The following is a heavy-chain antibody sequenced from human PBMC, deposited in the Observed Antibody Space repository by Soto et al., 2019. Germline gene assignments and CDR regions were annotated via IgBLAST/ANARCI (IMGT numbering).Heavy chain of an antibody. CDR2: IYPGDSDT. V-gene: IGHV5-51*01. D-gene: IGHD1-1*01. Sequence: GQPHRNSYRGAEYNSASFCVRWMLKMNGKGLEWMGIIYPGDSDTRYSPSFQGQVTISADKSISTAYLQWSSLKASDTAMYYCAGWKAPTGTPYYSSGMDVWGQGTTVTVSS. CDR3: AGWKAPTGTPYYSSGMDV. CDR1: EYNSASFC. J-gene: IGHJ6*02.